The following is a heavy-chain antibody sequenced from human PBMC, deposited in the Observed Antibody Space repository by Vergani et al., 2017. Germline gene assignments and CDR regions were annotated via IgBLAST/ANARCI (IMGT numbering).Heavy chain of an antibody. CDR3: ARELEWGLLDY. CDR2: ISSSGSTI. D-gene: IGHD1-26*01. Sequence: EVQLVESGGGLVQPGGSLRLSCAASGFTFSRYEMNWVRQAPGKGLEWVSYISSSGSTIYYADSVKGRFTISRDNAKNSLYLQMNSLRAEDTAGYYCARELEWGLLDYWGQGTLVTVSS. J-gene: IGHJ4*02. CDR1: GFTFSRYE. V-gene: IGHV3-48*03.